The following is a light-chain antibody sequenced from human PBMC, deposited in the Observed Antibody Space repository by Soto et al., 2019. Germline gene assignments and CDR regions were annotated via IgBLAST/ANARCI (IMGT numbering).Light chain of an antibody. CDR3: QQYGNTPRT. Sequence: MVLTQSPGTLSLSPGERATLSCRASHSLYNTFLAWYQQKPGQAPRLLIYAASSRATGIPDRFSGSGSGSGSGTDFTLTISGLEPEDFAVYYCQQYGNTPRTFGQGTKVDIK. CDR1: HSLYNTF. J-gene: IGKJ1*01. V-gene: IGKV3-20*01. CDR2: AAS.